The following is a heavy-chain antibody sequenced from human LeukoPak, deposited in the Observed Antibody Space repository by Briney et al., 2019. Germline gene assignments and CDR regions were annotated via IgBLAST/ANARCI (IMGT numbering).Heavy chain of an antibody. D-gene: IGHD6-19*01. Sequence: PGGSLRLSCAASGFTFSWYSMHWVRQAPGKGLEWVAVISYDGSNKYYADSVKGRFTISRDNSKNTLYLQMNSLRAEDTAVYYCASDSQWLVTNLDYWGQGTLVTVSS. V-gene: IGHV3-30*04. CDR1: GFTFSWYS. J-gene: IGHJ4*02. CDR2: ISYDGSNK. CDR3: ASDSQWLVTNLDY.